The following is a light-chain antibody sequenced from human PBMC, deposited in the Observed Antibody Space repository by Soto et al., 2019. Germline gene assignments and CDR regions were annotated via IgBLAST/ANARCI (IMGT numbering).Light chain of an antibody. CDR3: QRSYSLPYT. CDR1: QSIDNF. J-gene: IGKJ2*01. CDR2: AAS. Sequence: DIQMTQSPSSLSASVGDRVTITCRPSQSIDNFLNWYQQKPGKAPNLLIYAASSLQSGVSSRFSGSGSGTDFTLTISSLQPEDSATYYCQRSYSLPYTFGQGTKVEIK. V-gene: IGKV1-39*01.